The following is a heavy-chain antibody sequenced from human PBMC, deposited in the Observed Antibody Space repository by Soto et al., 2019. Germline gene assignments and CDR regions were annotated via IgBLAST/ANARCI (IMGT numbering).Heavy chain of an antibody. V-gene: IGHV3-21*01. J-gene: IGHJ4*02. CDR1: GFTFSSYS. D-gene: IGHD3-16*01. Sequence: GGSLRLSCAASGFTFSSYSMNWVRQAPGKGLEWVSSISSSSSYIYYADSVKGRFTISRDNAKNSLYLQMNSLRAEDTAVYYCARELGGRHDYIWGSFYYWGQGTLVTVSS. CDR2: ISSSSSYI. CDR3: ARELGGRHDYIWGSFYY.